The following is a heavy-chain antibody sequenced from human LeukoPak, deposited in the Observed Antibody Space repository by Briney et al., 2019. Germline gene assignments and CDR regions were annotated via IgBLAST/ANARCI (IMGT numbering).Heavy chain of an antibody. CDR1: GFTFSSYG. Sequence: QPGRSLRLSCAASGFTFSSYGMHWVRQAPGKGLEWVAVIWYDGSNKYYADSVKGRFTISRDNSKNTLYLQMNSLRAEDTAVYYCAKVRGLGIQPWTAFDYWGQGTLVTVSS. D-gene: IGHD5-18*01. CDR2: IWYDGSNK. CDR3: AKVRGLGIQPWTAFDY. V-gene: IGHV3-33*06. J-gene: IGHJ4*02.